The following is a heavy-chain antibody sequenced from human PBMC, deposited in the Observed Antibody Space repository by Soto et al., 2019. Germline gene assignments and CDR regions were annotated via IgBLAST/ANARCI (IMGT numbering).Heavy chain of an antibody. Sequence: GESLKISCKGSGYSFASYWITWVRQMPGKGLEWMGRIDPTDSYTNYSSSFQGHVTFSVDKSISTAYLHWRGLKASDTAMYFCVSHAVIILGGVIVSNYFSYWGQGTLVTVSS. CDR1: GYSFASYW. D-gene: IGHD3-16*02. CDR3: VSHAVIILGGVIVSNYFSY. V-gene: IGHV5-10-1*01. CDR2: IDPTDSYT. J-gene: IGHJ4*02.